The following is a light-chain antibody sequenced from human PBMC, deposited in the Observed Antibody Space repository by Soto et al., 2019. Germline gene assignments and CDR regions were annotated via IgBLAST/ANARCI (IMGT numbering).Light chain of an antibody. V-gene: IGKV1-39*01. J-gene: IGKJ1*01. CDR3: QHYNAFPWP. CDR1: QSISSY. CDR2: AAS. Sequence: DIEMTQSPSSLSASVGDRVTITCRASQSISSYLNWYQQKPGKAPKLLIYAASSLQSGVPSRFSGSGSGTDFTLTIGGLQPDDFATYYCQHYNAFPWPFGQGTKVDIK.